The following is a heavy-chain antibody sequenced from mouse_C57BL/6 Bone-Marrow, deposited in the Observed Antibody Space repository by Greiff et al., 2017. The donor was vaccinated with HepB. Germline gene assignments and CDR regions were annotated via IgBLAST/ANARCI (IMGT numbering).Heavy chain of an antibody. V-gene: IGHV1-78*01. CDR3: AKRGYGSSLYAMDY. CDR2: IYPRDGST. J-gene: IGHJ4*01. D-gene: IGHD1-1*01. Sequence: VQLQQSDAELVKPGASVKISCKVSGYTFTDHTIHWMKQRPEQGLEWIGYIYPRDGSTKYNEKLKGKATLTADKSSSTAYMQLNSLTSEDSAVYFCAKRGYGSSLYAMDYWGQGTSVTVSS. CDR1: GYTFTDHT.